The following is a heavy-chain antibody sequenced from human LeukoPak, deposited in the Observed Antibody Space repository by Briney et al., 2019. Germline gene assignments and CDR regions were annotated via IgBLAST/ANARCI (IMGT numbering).Heavy chain of an antibody. CDR2: IYYSGST. J-gene: IGHJ4*02. D-gene: IGHD3-22*01. Sequence: SETLSLTCAVYGGSFSGYYWSWIRQHPGKGLEWIGYIYYSGSTYYNPSLKSRVTISVDTSKNQFSLKLSSVTAADTAVYYCARDRIYDSSLGRFYYFDYWGQGTLVTVSS. CDR1: GGSFSGYY. CDR3: ARDRIYDSSLGRFYYFDY. V-gene: IGHV4-31*11.